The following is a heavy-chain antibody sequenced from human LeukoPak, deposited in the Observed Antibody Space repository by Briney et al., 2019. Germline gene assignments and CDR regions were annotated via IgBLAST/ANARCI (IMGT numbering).Heavy chain of an antibody. CDR2: ITSSGTSI. Sequence: GGALRLSCAASEFTISDYYMSGVRQAPRRGGEWASYITSSGTSIYYADSVKGRFIISRDNSNNILYLQMNNLRTEDTAGYYCVKDLMRDIWFGESWGQGTLVPVSS. V-gene: IGHV3-11*04. CDR3: VKDLMRDIWFGES. D-gene: IGHD3-10*01. J-gene: IGHJ5*02. CDR1: EFTISDYY.